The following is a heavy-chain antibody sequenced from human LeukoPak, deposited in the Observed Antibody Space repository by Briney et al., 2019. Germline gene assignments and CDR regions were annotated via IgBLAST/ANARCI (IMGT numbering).Heavy chain of an antibody. V-gene: IGHV3-33*01. D-gene: IGHD2-2*01. Sequence: GGSLRLSCAASGFTFSSYGMHWVRQAPGKGLEWVAVIWYDGINKYYADSVKGRFTISRDNSKNTLYLQMNSLRAEDTAVYYCATKNGHCSSTRSYDNDFDYWGQGTLVTVSS. CDR3: ATKNGHCSSTRSYDNDFDY. CDR2: IWYDGINK. CDR1: GFTFSSYG. J-gene: IGHJ4*02.